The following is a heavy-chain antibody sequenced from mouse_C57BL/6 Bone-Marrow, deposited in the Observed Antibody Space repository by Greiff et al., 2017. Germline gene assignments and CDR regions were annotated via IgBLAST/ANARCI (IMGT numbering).Heavy chain of an antibody. V-gene: IGHV1-53*01. Sequence: QVQLKQPGTELVKPGASVKLSCKASGYTFTSYWMHWVKQRPGQGLEWIGNINPSNGGTNYNEKFKSKATLTVDKSSSTAYMQLSSLTSEDSAVYYCARGGFYYSNLHAMDYWGQGTSVTVSS. CDR3: ARGGFYYSNLHAMDY. J-gene: IGHJ4*01. D-gene: IGHD2-5*01. CDR1: GYTFTSYW. CDR2: INPSNGGT.